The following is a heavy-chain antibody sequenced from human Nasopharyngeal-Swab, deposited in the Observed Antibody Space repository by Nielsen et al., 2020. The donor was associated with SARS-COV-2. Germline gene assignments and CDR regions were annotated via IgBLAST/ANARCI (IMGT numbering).Heavy chain of an antibody. CDR2: IIPIFGTA. J-gene: IGHJ6*02. V-gene: IGHV1-69*13. Sequence: SVKVSYKASGGTFSSYAISRVRQAPGQGLEWMGGIIPIFGTANYAQKFQGRVTITADESTSTAYMELSSLRSEDTAVYYCARVTAMAEGYYYGMDVWGQGTTVTVSS. D-gene: IGHD5-18*01. CDR3: ARVTAMAEGYYYGMDV. CDR1: GGTFSSYA.